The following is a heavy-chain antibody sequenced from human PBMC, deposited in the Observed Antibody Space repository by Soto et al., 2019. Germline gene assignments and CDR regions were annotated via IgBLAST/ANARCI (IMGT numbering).Heavy chain of an antibody. CDR2: IDHSGYT. D-gene: IGHD3-3*01. CDR1: RGSFRGYC. CDR3: ARVRDWFDP. V-gene: IGHV4-34*01. J-gene: IGHJ5*02. Sequence: TLSHICAVYRGSFRGYCWNWIRQPPGKGLGWIGEIDHSGYTNYNPSLKSRVTISVDTSKNQFSLRLTSVTAADTAVYYCARVRDWFDPWGQVTLVTVSA.